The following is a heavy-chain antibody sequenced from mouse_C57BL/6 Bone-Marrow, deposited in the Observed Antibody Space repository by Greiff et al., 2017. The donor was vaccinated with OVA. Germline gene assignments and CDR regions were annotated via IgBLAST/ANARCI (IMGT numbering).Heavy chain of an antibody. CDR2: INPNNGGT. CDR3: ARWNWVYYYAMDY. Sequence: EVKLQQSGPELVKPGASVKIPCKASGYTFTDYNMDWVKQSHGKSLEWIGDINPNNGGTIYNQKFKGKATLTVDKSSSTAYMELRSLTSEDTAVYYCARWNWVYYYAMDYWGQGTSVTVSS. V-gene: IGHV1-18*01. J-gene: IGHJ4*01. CDR1: GYTFTDYN. D-gene: IGHD4-1*01.